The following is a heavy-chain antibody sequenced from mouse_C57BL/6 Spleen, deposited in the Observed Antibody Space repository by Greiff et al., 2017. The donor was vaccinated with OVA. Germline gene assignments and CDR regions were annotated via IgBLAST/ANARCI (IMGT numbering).Heavy chain of an antibody. J-gene: IGHJ2*01. V-gene: IGHV5-4*01. Sequence: DVMLVESGGGLVKPGGSLKLSCAASGFTFSSYAMSWVRQTPEKRLEWVATISDGGSYTYYPDNVKGRFTISRDNAKNNLYLQMSHLKSEDTAMYYCARDYDGYDYFDYWGQGTTLTVSS. CDR2: ISDGGSYT. CDR1: GFTFSSYA. CDR3: ARDYDGYDYFDY. D-gene: IGHD2-3*01.